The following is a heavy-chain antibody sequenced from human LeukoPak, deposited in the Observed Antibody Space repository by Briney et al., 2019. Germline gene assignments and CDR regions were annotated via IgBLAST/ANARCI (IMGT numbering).Heavy chain of an antibody. CDR2: IKSETDGGTT. CDR1: GFTFSSAW. D-gene: IGHD1-1*01. V-gene: IGHV3-15*07. Sequence: GGSLRLSCAASGFTFSSAWMNWVRRAPGKGLEWVGRIKSETDGGTTDYAAPVKGTFTISRDDSENTLYLQMNSLKTEDTAVYYCARDPLGTRPGFDYWGQGTLVTVSS. CDR3: ARDPLGTRPGFDY. J-gene: IGHJ4*02.